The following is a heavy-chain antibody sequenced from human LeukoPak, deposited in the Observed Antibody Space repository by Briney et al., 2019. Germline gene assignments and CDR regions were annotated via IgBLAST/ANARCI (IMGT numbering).Heavy chain of an antibody. CDR1: GFTFSSYA. CDR3: ASSATASYVYFDY. CDR2: ISYDGSNK. V-gene: IGHV3-30*01. J-gene: IGHJ4*02. Sequence: GGTLRLSCAASGFTFSSYAMLWVRQAPGKGLEWVAVISYDGSNKYYADYVKGRFTISRDNSKNTLYLQMNSLRAEDTAVYYCASSATASYVYFDYWGQGTLVTVSS. D-gene: IGHD2-21*02.